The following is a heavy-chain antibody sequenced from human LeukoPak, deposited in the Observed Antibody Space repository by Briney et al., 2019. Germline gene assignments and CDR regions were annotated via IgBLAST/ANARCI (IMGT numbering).Heavy chain of an antibody. CDR1: GFTVSDNY. D-gene: IGHD4-11*01. V-gene: IGHV3-53*01. Sequence: GGSLRLSCAASGFTVSDNYMTWVRQAPGKGLEWVSGIYNTGATHYAESVKGRFTISRDNSKNTLYLQMNSLRAEDTAVYYCARDRLSVTKDYYYYYGMDVWGQGTTVTVSS. J-gene: IGHJ6*02. CDR2: IYNTGAT. CDR3: ARDRLSVTKDYYYYYGMDV.